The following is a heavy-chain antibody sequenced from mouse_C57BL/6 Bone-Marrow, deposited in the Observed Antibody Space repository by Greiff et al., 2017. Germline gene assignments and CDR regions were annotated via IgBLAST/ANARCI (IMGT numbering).Heavy chain of an antibody. Sequence: VQLQQPVAELVRPGASVKLSCTASGFNIKNTYMHWVKQRPEQGLEWIGRIDPANGNTKYAPKFQGKATLTVDPSSNTAYLQLSSLTSEDTAIFYCATPNYYAYDVDYWGQGTSVTVSS. CDR3: ATPNYYAYDVDY. CDR1: GFNIKNTY. V-gene: IGHV14-3*01. CDR2: IDPANGNT. J-gene: IGHJ4*01. D-gene: IGHD2-2*01.